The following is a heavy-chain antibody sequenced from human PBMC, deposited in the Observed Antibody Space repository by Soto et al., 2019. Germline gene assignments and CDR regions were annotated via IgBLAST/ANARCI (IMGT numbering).Heavy chain of an antibody. J-gene: IGHJ6*02. CDR1: GGSISSSSYY. CDR3: ARHIRPGSGWSNYYYGMDV. D-gene: IGHD6-19*01. V-gene: IGHV4-39*01. CDR2: IYYSGST. Sequence: TSETLSLTCTVSGGSISSSSYYWGWIRQPPGKGLEWIGSIYYSGSTYYNPSLKSRVTISVDTSKNQFSLKLSSVTAADTAVYYCARHIRPGSGWSNYYYGMDVWGQGTTVTVSS.